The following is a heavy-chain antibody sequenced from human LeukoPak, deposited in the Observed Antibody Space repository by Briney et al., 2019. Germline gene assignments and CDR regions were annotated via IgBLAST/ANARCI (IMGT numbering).Heavy chain of an antibody. V-gene: IGHV4-59*12. J-gene: IGHJ4*02. Sequence: PSETLSLTCTVSGGSISSYYWTWIRQPPGKGLGLEWIGYIYYSGGTNYNPSLKSRVTISVDTSKNQFSLKLSSVTAADTAVYYCASREGVRVGYFDYWGQGTLVTVSS. CDR2: IYYSGGT. CDR1: GGSISSYY. CDR3: ASREGVRVGYFDY. D-gene: IGHD3-10*01.